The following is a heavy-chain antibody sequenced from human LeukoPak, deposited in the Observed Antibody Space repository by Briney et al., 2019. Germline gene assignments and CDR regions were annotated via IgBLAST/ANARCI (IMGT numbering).Heavy chain of an antibody. CDR2: INPNSGGT. V-gene: IGHV1-2*02. Sequence: ASVKVSCKASGYTFTGYYMHWVRQAPGQGLEWMGWINPNSGGTNYAQKFQGRVTMTRDTSISTAYMELSRLRSDDTAVYYCARDQATTVTNYYYYYMDVWGKGTTVTVSS. CDR1: GYTFTGYY. D-gene: IGHD4-17*01. CDR3: ARDQATTVTNYYYYYMDV. J-gene: IGHJ6*03.